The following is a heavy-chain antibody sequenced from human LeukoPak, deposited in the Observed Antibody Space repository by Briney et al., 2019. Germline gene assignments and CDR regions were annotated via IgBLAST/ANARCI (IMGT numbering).Heavy chain of an antibody. Sequence: GGSLRLSCPASGFTFSRYATSGLRQAPGKGLEWVSTISGGGGSTYYADSVKGRFTISRDNAKNSLYLLMNSLRAEDTAVYYCASVLSGSDVWGRGTTVTVSS. CDR2: ISGGGGST. CDR3: ASVLSGSDV. J-gene: IGHJ6*02. D-gene: IGHD5/OR15-5a*01. CDR1: GFTFSRYA. V-gene: IGHV3-23*01.